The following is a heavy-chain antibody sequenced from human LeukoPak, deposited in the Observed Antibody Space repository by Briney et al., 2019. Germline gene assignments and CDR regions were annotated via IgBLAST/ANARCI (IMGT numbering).Heavy chain of an antibody. CDR2: ISGSGGST. V-gene: IGHV3-23*01. CDR1: GFTFSSYA. CDR3: AKGRGDGDYYFDY. D-gene: IGHD4-17*01. J-gene: IGHJ4*02. Sequence: PGGSLRLSCAASGFTFSSYAMSWVRQAPGKGLEWDSAISGSGGSTYYADSVKGRFTISRDNSKNTLYLQMNSLRAEDTAVYYCAKGRGDGDYYFDYWGQGTLVTVSS.